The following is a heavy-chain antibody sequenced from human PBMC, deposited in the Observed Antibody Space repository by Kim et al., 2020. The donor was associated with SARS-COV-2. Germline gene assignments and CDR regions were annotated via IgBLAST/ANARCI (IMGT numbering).Heavy chain of an antibody. Sequence: ASVKVSCKASGYTFTGYYMHWVRQAPGQGLEWMGRINPNSGGTNYAQKFQGRVTMTRDTSISTAYMELSSLRSDDTAIYYCARTIELTPRGAFDIWAKGQWSPSLQ. CDR3: ARTIELTPRGAFDI. D-gene: IGHD3-10*01. CDR1: GYTFTGYY. CDR2: INPNSGGT. J-gene: IGHJ3*02. V-gene: IGHV1-2*06.